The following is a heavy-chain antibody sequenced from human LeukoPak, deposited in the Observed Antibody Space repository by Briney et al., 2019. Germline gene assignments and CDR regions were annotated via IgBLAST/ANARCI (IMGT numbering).Heavy chain of an antibody. Sequence: SQTLSLTCTVSGGSISSVSYYWSSIRQPAGKVREWNGRIYTSGSTNYNPSLKSRVIISVDTSKNQFSLKLSSVTAADTAVYYCARRTAMATTYYFDYWGQGTLVTVSS. CDR3: ARRTAMATTYYFDY. J-gene: IGHJ4*02. CDR1: GGSISSVSYY. V-gene: IGHV4-61*02. CDR2: IYTSGST. D-gene: IGHD5-24*01.